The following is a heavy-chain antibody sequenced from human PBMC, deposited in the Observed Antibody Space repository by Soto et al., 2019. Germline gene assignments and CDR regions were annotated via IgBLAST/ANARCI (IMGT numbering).Heavy chain of an antibody. Sequence: RASVKVSCKASGYTFTSYGISWVRQAPGQGLEWMGWISAYNGKTNYAQNLQGRVTMTTDTSTSTAYMELGSLRSDDTAVYYCARDRDSSGYYYYGMDVWGQGTTVTVSS. CDR2: ISAYNGKT. D-gene: IGHD3-22*01. J-gene: IGHJ6*02. CDR1: GYTFTSYG. V-gene: IGHV1-18*01. CDR3: ARDRDSSGYYYYGMDV.